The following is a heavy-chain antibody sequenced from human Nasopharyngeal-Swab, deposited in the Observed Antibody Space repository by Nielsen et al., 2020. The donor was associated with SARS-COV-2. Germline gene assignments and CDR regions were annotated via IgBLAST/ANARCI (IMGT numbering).Heavy chain of an antibody. D-gene: IGHD3-16*01. J-gene: IGHJ5*02. Sequence: WVRQAPGQGPEWLGLIIPSEGSTAYAQKFQGRVTMTRDTSTSTAYMELSSLRSDDTAVYFCARGAVHHMLDLWGQGTRVTVCS. CDR2: IIPSEGST. CDR3: ARGAVHHMLDL. V-gene: IGHV1-46*01.